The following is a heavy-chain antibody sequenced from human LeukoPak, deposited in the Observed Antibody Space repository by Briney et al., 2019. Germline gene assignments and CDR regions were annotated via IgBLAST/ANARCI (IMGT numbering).Heavy chain of an antibody. Sequence: SETLSLTCTVSGGSISSSSYYWSWIRQPPGKGLEWIGEINHSGSTNYNPSLKSRVTISVDTSKNQFSLKLSSVTAADTAVYYCARRRWLQFGYYWGQGTLVTVSS. CDR1: GGSISSSSYY. CDR3: ARRRWLQFGYY. D-gene: IGHD5-24*01. V-gene: IGHV4-39*07. CDR2: INHSGST. J-gene: IGHJ4*02.